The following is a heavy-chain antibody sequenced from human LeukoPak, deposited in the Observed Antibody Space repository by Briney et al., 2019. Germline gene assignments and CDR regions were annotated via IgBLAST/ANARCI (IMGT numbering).Heavy chain of an antibody. V-gene: IGHV3-21*01. CDR1: GFTFSSYA. J-gene: IGHJ4*02. CDR3: ATIAVAGQPRGY. Sequence: GGSLRLSCAASGFTFSSYAMSWVRQAPGKGLEWVSSISSSSSYIYYADSVKGRFTISRDNAKNSLYLQMNSLRAEDTAVYYCATIAVAGQPRGYWGQGTLVTVSS. D-gene: IGHD6-19*01. CDR2: ISSSSSYI.